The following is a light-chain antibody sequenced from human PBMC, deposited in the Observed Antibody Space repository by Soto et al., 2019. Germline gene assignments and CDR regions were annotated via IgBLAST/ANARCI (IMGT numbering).Light chain of an antibody. J-gene: IGLJ2*01. V-gene: IGLV2-14*01. CDR2: EID. CDR1: NSDVDVYNY. Sequence: QSALTQPASVSGSPGQSVTISCTGTNSDVDVYNYVSWFQQHPDKAPKLIIYEIDNRPSGVSNRFSGSKSGNTASLTISGLQAEDEADYYCGSYTTSSVVFGGGTQLTVL. CDR3: GSYTTSSVV.